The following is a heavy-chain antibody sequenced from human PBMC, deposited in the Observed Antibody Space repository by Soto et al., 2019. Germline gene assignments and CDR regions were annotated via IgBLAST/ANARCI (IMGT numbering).Heavy chain of an antibody. Sequence: SETLSLTCTVSSGSISISRYYWGWVRQPPGKGLEWIGSIYYSRSTYYNPSLKSRVTISVDTSKNQFSLKLSSVTAADTAVYYCARQGYGNSRGFVDYWGQGTLVTVSS. CDR3: ARQGYGNSRGFVDY. CDR2: IYYSRST. V-gene: IGHV4-39*01. D-gene: IGHD6-13*01. J-gene: IGHJ4*02. CDR1: SGSISISRYY.